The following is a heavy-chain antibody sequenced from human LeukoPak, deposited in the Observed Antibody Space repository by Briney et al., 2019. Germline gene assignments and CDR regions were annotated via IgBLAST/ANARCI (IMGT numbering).Heavy chain of an antibody. CDR3: AKAHYGDYGFDY. D-gene: IGHD4-17*01. V-gene: IGHV3-23*01. J-gene: IGHJ4*02. Sequence: GGSLRLPCAASGFTFSSYAMSWVRQAPGKGLEWVSAISGSGGSTYYADSVKGRFTISRDNSKNTLYLQMNSLRAEDTAVYYCAKAHYGDYGFDYWGQGTLVTVSS. CDR2: ISGSGGST. CDR1: GFTFSSYA.